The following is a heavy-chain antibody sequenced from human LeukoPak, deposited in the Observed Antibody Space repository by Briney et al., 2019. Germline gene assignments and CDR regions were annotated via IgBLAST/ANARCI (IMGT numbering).Heavy chain of an antibody. D-gene: IGHD1-26*01. J-gene: IGHJ3*02. CDR2: INPSGGST. CDR3: CGGFPPDAFDI. Sequence: ASVKVSCKASGYTFTTYYIHWVRQAPGQGLEWVGVINPSGGSTSYAQKFQGRVTMTRDMSTSTVYMELSSLRSEDTAVYYCCGGFPPDAFDIWGQGTMVTVSS. CDR1: GYTFTTYY. V-gene: IGHV1-46*01.